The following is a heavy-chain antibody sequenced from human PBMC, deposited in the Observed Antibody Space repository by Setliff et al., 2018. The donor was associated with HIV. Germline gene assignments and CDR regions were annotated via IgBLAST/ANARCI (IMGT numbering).Heavy chain of an antibody. D-gene: IGHD3-10*01. CDR1: GGSFSDNY. CDR3: ARYYYGSQTMLDY. V-gene: IGHV4-34*01. Sequence: SETLSLTCAVYGGSFSDNYWSWIRQSPGKGLEWIGEINHSGRTKYSPSLRSRVSISVDTSKTQFSLKLSSVTAADTAVYYCARYYYGSQTMLDYWGQGTQVTVSS. CDR2: INHSGRT. J-gene: IGHJ4*02.